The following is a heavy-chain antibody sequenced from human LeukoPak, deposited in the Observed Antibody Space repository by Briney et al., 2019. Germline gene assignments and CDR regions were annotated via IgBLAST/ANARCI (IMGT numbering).Heavy chain of an antibody. Sequence: ASVKVSCKASGYTFTSYYMHWVRQAPGQGLEWMGWINPNSGGTNYAQKFQGRVTMTRDTSISTAYMELSRLRSDDTAVYYCARNYDSSGYYENYFDYWGQGTLVTVSS. D-gene: IGHD3-22*01. CDR1: GYTFTSYY. J-gene: IGHJ4*02. CDR3: ARNYDSSGYYENYFDY. V-gene: IGHV1-2*02. CDR2: INPNSGGT.